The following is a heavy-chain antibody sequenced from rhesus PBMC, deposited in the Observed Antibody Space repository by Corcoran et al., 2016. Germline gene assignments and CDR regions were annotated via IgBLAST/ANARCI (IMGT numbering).Heavy chain of an antibody. CDR3: AKAGVATDFDY. V-gene: IGHV4S2*01. Sequence: QVQLQESGPGLVQPSETLPLTCAVAGAYIGDNSWSWISMAPGRGLEWIGRIYGRGGTTDYNPSFNSRVAISIDTSNNQLSLRLKSVTAADTAVYYCAKAGVATDFDYWGQGVLVTVSS. CDR2: IYGRGGTT. J-gene: IGHJ4*01. D-gene: IGHD1-44*01. CDR1: GAYIGDNS.